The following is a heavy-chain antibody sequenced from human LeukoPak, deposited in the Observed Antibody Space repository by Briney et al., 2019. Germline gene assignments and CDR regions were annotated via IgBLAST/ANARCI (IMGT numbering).Heavy chain of an antibody. CDR3: AREQWVRGGYYYYYMDV. CDR1: GFTFSSYG. D-gene: IGHD3-10*01. Sequence: GGSLRLSCAASGFTFSSYGMHWVRQAPGKGLEWVAFIRYDGSNKYYADSVKGRFTISRDNSKNTLYLQMNSLRAEDTAVYYCAREQWVRGGYYYYYMDVWGKGTTVTISS. V-gene: IGHV3-30*02. CDR2: IRYDGSNK. J-gene: IGHJ6*03.